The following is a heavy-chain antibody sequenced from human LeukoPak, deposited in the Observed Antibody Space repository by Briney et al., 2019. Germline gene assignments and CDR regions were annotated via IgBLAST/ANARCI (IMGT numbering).Heavy chain of an antibody. J-gene: IGHJ4*02. CDR2: ISYDGRNK. V-gene: IGHV3-30*18. Sequence: PGGSLRLSCAASGFTFNNYGMHWVRQAPGKGLEWVAVISYDGRNKHYPDSVKGRFTISRDISTDTLWLQMDSLRTEDTAVYYCAKGPLRGTAAAIDYWGQGTLVTDSS. D-gene: IGHD2-2*01. CDR3: AKGPLRGTAAAIDY. CDR1: GFTFNNYG.